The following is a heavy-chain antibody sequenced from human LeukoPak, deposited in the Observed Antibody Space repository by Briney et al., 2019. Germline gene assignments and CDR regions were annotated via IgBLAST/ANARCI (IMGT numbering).Heavy chain of an antibody. V-gene: IGHV3-30*02. CDR3: VKDYESSGYDAFDM. Sequence: GGSLRLSCAASGFTFTISGMHWVRQAPGEGLEWVAFIGRDAKTKYYAESVKGRFTISRDNAKNSLFLQMSSLRAEDTAFYYCVKDYESSGYDAFDMWGQGTMVIVSS. D-gene: IGHD3-22*01. CDR2: IGRDAKTK. CDR1: GFTFTISG. J-gene: IGHJ3*02.